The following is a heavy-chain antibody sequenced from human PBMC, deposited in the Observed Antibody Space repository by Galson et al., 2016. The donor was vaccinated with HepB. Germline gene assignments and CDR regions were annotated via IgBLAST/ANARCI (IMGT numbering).Heavy chain of an antibody. V-gene: IGHV3-69-1*01. Sequence: SLRLSCAASGFTFSAHYMNWVRQAPGKGLEWLSHISPSGSIYSAGSVRGRFTVSRDNAKNSLFLQMNSLTDDDTAIYYCTRDRTEHDIWTGSFDFWGQGTSVIVSS. J-gene: IGHJ3*01. CDR3: TRDRTEHDIWTGSFDF. D-gene: IGHD3-9*01. CDR2: ISPSGSI. CDR1: GFTFSAHY.